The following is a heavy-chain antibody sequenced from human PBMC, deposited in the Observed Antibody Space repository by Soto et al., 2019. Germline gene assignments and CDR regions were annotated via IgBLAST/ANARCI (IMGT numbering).Heavy chain of an antibody. J-gene: IGHJ6*02. CDR1: GASFTGHY. V-gene: IGHV4-34*01. CDR2: VHHSGST. Sequence: PSETLSLTCAVSGASFTGHYWSWIRQPPGKGLEWIGEVHHSGSTSYNPALKSRVTISVDTSKNQFSLKLSSVTAADTALYYCAPSPDIAAAGKNYYGMDAWGQGTTVTVSS. D-gene: IGHD6-13*01. CDR3: APSPDIAAAGKNYYGMDA.